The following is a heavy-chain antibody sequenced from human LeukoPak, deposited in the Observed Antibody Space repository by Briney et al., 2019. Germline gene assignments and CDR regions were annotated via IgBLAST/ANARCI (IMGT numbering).Heavy chain of an antibody. J-gene: IGHJ4*02. Sequence: ASVKVSCKASGYIFTSYAIHWVRQAPGQRLEWMGWINAVNNNTKYSQEFQGRVTFTSDTSASTAYMELSSLTSEDMRVYFCARGGVAAAVSNFDFWGQGTLVTVSS. D-gene: IGHD6-13*01. CDR3: ARGGVAAAVSNFDF. V-gene: IGHV1-3*03. CDR2: INAVNNNT. CDR1: GYIFTSYA.